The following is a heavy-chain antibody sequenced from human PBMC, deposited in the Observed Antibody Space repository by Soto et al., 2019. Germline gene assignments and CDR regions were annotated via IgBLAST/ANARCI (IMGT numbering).Heavy chain of an antibody. J-gene: IGHJ5*02. CDR2: IIPIFGTA. D-gene: IGHD2-15*01. CDR1: GGTFSSYA. Sequence: QVQLVQSGAEVKKPGSSVKVSCKASGGTFSSYAISWVRQAPGQGLEWMGGIIPIFGTANYAQKFQGRVTIIEDESTSTAYMELSSLRSEDTAVYYCASGGMCSGGSRYYCCFDPWGQGALVIVSS. V-gene: IGHV1-69*01. CDR3: ASGGMCSGGSRYYCCFDP.